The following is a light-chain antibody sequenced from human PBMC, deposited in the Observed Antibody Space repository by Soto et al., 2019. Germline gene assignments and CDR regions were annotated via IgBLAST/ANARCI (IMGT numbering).Light chain of an antibody. Sequence: EIVMTQSPATLSVSPGERATLSCRASQSVSSTLAWYQQKPGQAPRLLIYGASTRATGIPARFSGSGSGTEFTLTISSLQSEDFAVDYCQQYNNWTPFTFGQGTRLEIK. V-gene: IGKV3D-15*01. CDR3: QQYNNWTPFT. CDR2: GAS. CDR1: QSVSST. J-gene: IGKJ5*01.